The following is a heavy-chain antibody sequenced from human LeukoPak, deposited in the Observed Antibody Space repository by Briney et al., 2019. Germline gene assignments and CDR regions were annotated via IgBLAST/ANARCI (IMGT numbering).Heavy chain of an antibody. CDR1: GYTFTGYY. J-gene: IGHJ5*02. D-gene: IGHD6-13*01. Sequence: ASVKVSCKASGYTFTGYYMHWVRQAPGQGLEWMGWINPNSGGTNYAQKFQGRVTMTRDTSISTAYLQWSSLKASDTAMYYCARHRAGYSSSWYWFDPWGQGTLVTVSS. CDR2: INPNSGGT. V-gene: IGHV1-2*02. CDR3: ARHRAGYSSSWYWFDP.